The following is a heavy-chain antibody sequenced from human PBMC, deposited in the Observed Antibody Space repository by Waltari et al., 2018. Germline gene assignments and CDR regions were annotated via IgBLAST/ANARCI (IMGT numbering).Heavy chain of an antibody. J-gene: IGHJ5*02. CDR2: IIPILGIE. CDR1: GDTFSSHT. D-gene: IGHD3-22*01. V-gene: IGHV1-69*02. Sequence: QVQLVQSGAEVKKPGSSVKVSCKVSGDTFSSHTISWVRQAPGQGLEWMGRIIPILGIEDDAQKFQGRVTITADKSTNTAYMELSSLRSEDTAVYYCANTLYYYDNSGSKRTRLDHWGQGTLVTVSS. CDR3: ANTLYYYDNSGSKRTRLDH.